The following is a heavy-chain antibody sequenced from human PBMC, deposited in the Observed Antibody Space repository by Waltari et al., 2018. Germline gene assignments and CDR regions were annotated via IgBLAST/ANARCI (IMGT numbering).Heavy chain of an antibody. J-gene: IGHJ4*02. CDR3: ARGIQLWGRGSWYFDN. V-gene: IGHV7-4-1*02. D-gene: IGHD3-16*01. CDR1: GYIFTNYA. Sequence: QVQLVQSGSELKKPGASVKVSCKASGYIFTNYAMNWVRQAPGQGLEWMGWINTKTGKPTYAQGFRGRFVCSLDTSVSTASRQISSLKAEDTAVYYCARGIQLWGRGSWYFDNWGQGTLVTVSS. CDR2: INTKTGKP.